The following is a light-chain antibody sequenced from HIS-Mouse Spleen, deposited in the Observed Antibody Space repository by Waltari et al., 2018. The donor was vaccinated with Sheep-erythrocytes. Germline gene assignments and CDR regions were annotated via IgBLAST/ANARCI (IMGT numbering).Light chain of an antibody. Sequence: DIQMTQSPSSVSASVGDRVTITCRASQGSSSWLAWYQQKPGKAPKLLIYAASSLQSGVPSRFSGSGSGTDFTLTINSLQPEDFATYYCQQANSFPITFGQGTRLEIK. CDR1: QGSSSW. CDR3: QQANSFPIT. V-gene: IGKV1-12*01. CDR2: AAS. J-gene: IGKJ5*01.